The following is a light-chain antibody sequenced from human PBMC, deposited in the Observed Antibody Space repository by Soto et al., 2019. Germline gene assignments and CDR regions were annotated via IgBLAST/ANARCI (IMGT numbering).Light chain of an antibody. CDR3: QSYDSSLSGSV. Sequence: QSVLTQPPSVSGAPGQRVTISCTGSSSNIGARYDVHWYQQLPGTAPKLLIYGNNNRPSGVPDRFSGSKSGTSASLAITGLQAEDEADYYCQSYDSSLSGSVFGGGTKLTVI. CDR2: GNN. J-gene: IGLJ2*01. CDR1: SSNIGARYD. V-gene: IGLV1-40*01.